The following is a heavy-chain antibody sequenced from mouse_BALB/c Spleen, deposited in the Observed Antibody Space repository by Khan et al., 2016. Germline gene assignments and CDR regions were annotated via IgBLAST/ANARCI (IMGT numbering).Heavy chain of an antibody. CDR3: AREGITTVVAKGLDY. D-gene: IGHD1-1*01. J-gene: IGHJ2*01. V-gene: IGHV1S135*01. CDR1: DYAFTSYN. CDR2: IDPYNGGT. Sequence: LKESGPELVKPGASVKVSCKASDYAFTSYNMYWVKQSHGKSLEWIGYIDPYNGGTSYNQKFKGKATLTVDTSSSTAYMHLNSLTSEDSAVYYCAREGITTVVAKGLDYWGQGTTLTVSS.